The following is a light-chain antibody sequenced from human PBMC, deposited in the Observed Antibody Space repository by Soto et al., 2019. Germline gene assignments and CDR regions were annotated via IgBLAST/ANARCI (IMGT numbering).Light chain of an antibody. CDR3: SSYATSTTRII. CDR2: EVS. CDR1: SSDVGGYNH. J-gene: IGLJ2*01. V-gene: IGLV2-14*01. Sequence: QSVLTQPVSVSGSPGQSITISCTGSSSDVGGYNHVSWYQQHPGKAPKLMIYEVSNRPSGVSNRFSGSKSGNTASLTISGLQAEDEADYYCSSYATSTTRIIFGGGTKLTVL.